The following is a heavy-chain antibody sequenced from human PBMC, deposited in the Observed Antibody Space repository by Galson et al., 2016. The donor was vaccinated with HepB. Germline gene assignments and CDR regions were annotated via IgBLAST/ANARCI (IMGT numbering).Heavy chain of an antibody. CDR2: IKSKTDGGTT. CDR1: GFIFSNAW. V-gene: IGHV3-15*07. D-gene: IGHD3-3*01. Sequence: SLRLSCAASGFIFSNAWMSWVRQAPGKGLEWVGRIKSKTDGGTTDYSAPVKGRFTISRDASKNTVYLQMNSLKTEDTAVYYCTKPLTYYDFWSGYYTSPYYYYGMDVWGQGTTVTVSS. CDR3: TKPLTYYDFWSGYYTSPYYYYGMDV. J-gene: IGHJ6*02.